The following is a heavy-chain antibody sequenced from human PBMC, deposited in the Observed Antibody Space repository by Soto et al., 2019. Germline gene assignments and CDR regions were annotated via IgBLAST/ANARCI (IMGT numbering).Heavy chain of an antibody. CDR3: ATERYSYGYGLDY. V-gene: IGHV4-34*01. Sequence: LSLTCAVSGGYFRGYYWIWIRQPPGKGREWSGEINHRGSTNYNPSLKSRGTISVDTSKSQCSLKLSSVTAADTAVYYCATERYSYGYGLDYWGQGTLVTVCS. D-gene: IGHD5-18*01. CDR1: GGYFRGYY. CDR2: INHRGST. J-gene: IGHJ4*02.